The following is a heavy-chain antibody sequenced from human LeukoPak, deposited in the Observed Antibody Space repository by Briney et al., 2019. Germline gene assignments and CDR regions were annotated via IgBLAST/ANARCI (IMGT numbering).Heavy chain of an antibody. CDR2: INPNSGGT. CDR3: ARESVVVPAAMVYYYYGMDV. J-gene: IGHJ6*02. Sequence: GASVKVSCKASGYTFTGYYMHWVRQAPGQGLEWMGWINPNSGGTNYAQKFQGRVTMTRDTSISTASMELSRLRSDDTAVYYCARESVVVPAAMVYYYYGMDVWGQGTTVTVSS. D-gene: IGHD2-2*01. CDR1: GYTFTGYY. V-gene: IGHV1-2*02.